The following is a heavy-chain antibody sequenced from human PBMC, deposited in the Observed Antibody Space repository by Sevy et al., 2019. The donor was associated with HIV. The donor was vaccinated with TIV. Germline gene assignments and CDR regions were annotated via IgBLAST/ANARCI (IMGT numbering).Heavy chain of an antibody. Sequence: GGSLRLSCVASGFTFSHYGMHWVRQAPGKGLEWVALISYDGSNKYYADSVKGRFTISRDNSKSTLYLQMNSLRAEDTAVYYCATDGGGAASPPRAFDIWGQGTLVTVSS. J-gene: IGHJ3*02. CDR1: GFTFSHYG. CDR2: ISYDGSNK. D-gene: IGHD6-13*01. V-gene: IGHV3-30*03. CDR3: ATDGGGAASPPRAFDI.